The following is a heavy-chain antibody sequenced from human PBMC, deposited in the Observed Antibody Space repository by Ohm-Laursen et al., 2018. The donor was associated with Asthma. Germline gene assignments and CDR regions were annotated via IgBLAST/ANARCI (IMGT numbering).Heavy chain of an antibody. Sequence: SLRLSCAASGFTFSSYGMHWVRQAPGKGLEWVAVISYDGSNKYYADSVKGRFTISRDNSKNTLYLQMNSLRAEDTAVYYCAKESGRYFDWLKYYFDYWGQGTMVTVSS. J-gene: IGHJ4*02. CDR3: AKESGRYFDWLKYYFDY. V-gene: IGHV3-30*18. CDR2: ISYDGSNK. D-gene: IGHD3-9*01. CDR1: GFTFSSYG.